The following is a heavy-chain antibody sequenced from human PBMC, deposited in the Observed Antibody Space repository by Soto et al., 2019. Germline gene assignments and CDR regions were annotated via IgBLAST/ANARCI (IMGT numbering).Heavy chain of an antibody. D-gene: IGHD4-17*01. J-gene: IGHJ5*02. CDR1: GFTFDNYA. V-gene: IGHV3-23*01. CDR2: LTGSGATT. Sequence: DVQLLESGGGLVQPGGSLRLSCAASGFTFDNYAMSWVRQTPGKALEWVSLLTGSGATTYYADSVKGRFTISRDNSKNTVSLQMNGLRAEDTAVYYCAKDLGYGSTVPRGRAESWGQGVLVTVSS. CDR3: AKDLGYGSTVPRGRAES.